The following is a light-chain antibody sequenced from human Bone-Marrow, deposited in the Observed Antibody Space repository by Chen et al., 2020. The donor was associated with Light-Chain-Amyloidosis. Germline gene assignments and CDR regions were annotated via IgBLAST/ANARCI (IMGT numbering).Light chain of an antibody. V-gene: IGLV3-21*02. CDR3: QVWDRSSDRPV. J-gene: IGLJ3*02. Sequence: YLLPHPSSGAAPPGHKATIACGGNNIGPTSVHWYQQTPGQAPLLVVYDDSDRPSGIPERLSGSNSGNTATLTISRVEAGDEADYYCQVWDRSSDRPVFGGGTKLTVL. CDR1: NIGPTS. CDR2: DDS.